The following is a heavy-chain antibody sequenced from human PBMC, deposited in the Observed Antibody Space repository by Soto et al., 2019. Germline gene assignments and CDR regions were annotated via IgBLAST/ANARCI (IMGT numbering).Heavy chain of an antibody. J-gene: IGHJ6*02. Sequence: EVQLLESGGGLVQPGGSLRLSCTASGFIFSSYAMSWVRQAPGKGLEWVSTISGSGGSTYYADSVKGRFTISRDNSKNTLYSQMNSLRAEDTAVYYCATGVGMDVWGQGTTVTVS. CDR3: ATGVGMDV. CDR1: GFIFSSYA. CDR2: ISGSGGST. V-gene: IGHV3-23*01. D-gene: IGHD3-10*01.